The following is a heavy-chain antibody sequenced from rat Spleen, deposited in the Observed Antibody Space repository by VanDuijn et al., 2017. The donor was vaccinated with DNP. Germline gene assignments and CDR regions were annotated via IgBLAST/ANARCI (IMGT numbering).Heavy chain of an antibody. CDR3: TRESWGYVMDA. J-gene: IGHJ4*01. V-gene: IGHV2S75*01. Sequence: QVQLKESGPVLVHPSEPLSLPCTVSGVPLTNYGVIWVRQSPGRGLECMGVVWGDGNPDYNSALKSRLSINRDTSKSKVFLKMNSLQTDDTAIYYCTRESWGYVMDAWGQGASVTVSS. CDR1: GVPLTNYG. CDR2: VWGDGNP. D-gene: IGHD5-1*01.